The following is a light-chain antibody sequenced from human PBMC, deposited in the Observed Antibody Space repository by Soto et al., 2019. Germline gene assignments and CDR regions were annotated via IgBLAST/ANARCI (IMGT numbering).Light chain of an antibody. V-gene: IGLV2-11*01. CDR2: DVS. CDR1: GSDVGGYDF. J-gene: IGLJ2*01. CDR3: CSFAGTYTVV. Sequence: QSALTQPRSVSGSPGQSVTLSCSGSGSDVGGYDFVSWYQQHPGKAPKLIIYDVSKRPSGVPDRYSGSKSGNTASLTISGLQAEDEADYYCCSFAGTYTVVFGGGTQLTV.